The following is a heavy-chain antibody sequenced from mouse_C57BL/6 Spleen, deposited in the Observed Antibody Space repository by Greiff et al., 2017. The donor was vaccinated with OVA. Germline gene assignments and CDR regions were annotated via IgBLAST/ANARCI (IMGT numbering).Heavy chain of an antibody. CDR3: ARSAIYDGYYDY. CDR1: GFTIKNTY. V-gene: IGHV14-3*01. CDR2: IDPANGNT. D-gene: IGHD2-3*01. Sequence: EVQLQQSVAELVRPGASVKLSCTASGFTIKNTYMHWVKQRPEQGLEWIGRIDPANGNTNYAPKFQGKATITADTSSNTAYLQLSSLTSEDAAIYYYARSAIYDGYYDYWGQGTTLTVSS. J-gene: IGHJ2*01.